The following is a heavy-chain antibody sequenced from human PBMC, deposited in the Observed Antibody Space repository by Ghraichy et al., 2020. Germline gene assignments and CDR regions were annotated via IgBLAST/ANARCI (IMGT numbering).Heavy chain of an antibody. V-gene: IGHV3-48*02. Sequence: LSLTCAASGFTFSSYNMNWVRQAPGKGLEWVSYITSSSSTIYYADSVKGRFTISRDNAKNSLYLQMNSLRDEDTAVYYCAREPDTAMDRWGQGTLVTVSS. CDR3: AREPDTAMDR. CDR1: GFTFSSYN. D-gene: IGHD5-18*01. J-gene: IGHJ5*02. CDR2: ITSSSSTI.